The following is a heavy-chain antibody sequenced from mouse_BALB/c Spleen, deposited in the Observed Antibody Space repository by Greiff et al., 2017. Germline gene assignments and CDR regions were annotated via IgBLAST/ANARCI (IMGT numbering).Heavy chain of an antibody. V-gene: IGHV2-4-1*01. Sequence: QVQLQQSGPGLVQPSQCLSISCTVSCFSLTSYGVHWVRQSPGKGLEWLGVIWSGGSTDYNAAFITRLSIIKDNSKSQVFFKMNSLQADDTAIYYCARNGDYDDLFAYWGQGTLVTVSA. CDR3: ARNGDYDDLFAY. D-gene: IGHD2-4*01. CDR1: CFSLTSYG. J-gene: IGHJ3*01. CDR2: IWSGGST.